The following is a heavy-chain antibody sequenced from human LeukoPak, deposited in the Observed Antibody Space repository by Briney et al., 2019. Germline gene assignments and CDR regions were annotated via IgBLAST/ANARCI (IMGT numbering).Heavy chain of an antibody. CDR3: ARDGCSGGSCYSGYYYYGMDV. V-gene: IGHV4-59*01. J-gene: IGHJ6*02. CDR1: GGSISSYY. D-gene: IGHD2-15*01. Sequence: SETLSLTCTVSGGSISSYYWSWIRQPPGKGLEWIGYIYYSGSTNYNPSLKSRVTISVDTSKNQFSLKLSSVTAADTAVYYCARDGCSGGSCYSGYYYYGMDVWGQGATVTVS. CDR2: IYYSGST.